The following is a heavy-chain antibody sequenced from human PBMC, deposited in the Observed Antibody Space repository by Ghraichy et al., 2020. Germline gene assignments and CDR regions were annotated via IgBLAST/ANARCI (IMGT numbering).Heavy chain of an antibody. CDR1: GFTFSSYA. V-gene: IGHV3-23*01. J-gene: IGHJ3*02. CDR3: AKRPKGYSYGYLTFGAFDI. D-gene: IGHD5-18*01. CDR2: ISGSGGST. Sequence: GGSLRLSCAASGFTFSSYAMSWVRQAPGKGLEWVLAISGSGGSTYYADSVKGRFTISRDNSKNTLYLQMNSLRAEDTAVYYCAKRPKGYSYGYLTFGAFDIWGQGTMVTVSS.